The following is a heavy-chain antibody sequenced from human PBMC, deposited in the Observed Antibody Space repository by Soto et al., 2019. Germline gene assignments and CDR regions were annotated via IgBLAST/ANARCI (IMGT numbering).Heavy chain of an antibody. Sequence: QVQLVESGGGEVQPGRSLTISCAASGFTFSTYGMHWVRQTPGKGLEWVAVISYDGTNKFYSDSVKGRFTISRDNFKNPLTLQMNNLRADEQAFYSCAKDLQSYGDYDYYCYGMDVWGLGTRVTVSS. D-gene: IGHD4-17*01. V-gene: IGHV3-30*18. J-gene: IGHJ6*02. CDR3: AKDLQSYGDYDYYCYGMDV. CDR2: ISYDGTNK. CDR1: GFTFSTYG.